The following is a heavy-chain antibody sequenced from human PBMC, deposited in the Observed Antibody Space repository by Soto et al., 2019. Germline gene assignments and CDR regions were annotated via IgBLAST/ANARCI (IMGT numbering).Heavy chain of an antibody. D-gene: IGHD7-27*01. V-gene: IGHV3-23*01. CDR2: ISGSGGST. J-gene: IGHJ4*02. Sequence: GGSLRLSCAASGFTFSSYAMSWVRQAPGKGLEWVSAISGSGGSTYYADSVKGRFTISRDNSKNTLYLQMNSLRAEDTAVYYCARPVNWGLKPTDYWGQGTLVTVSS. CDR1: GFTFSSYA. CDR3: ARPVNWGLKPTDY.